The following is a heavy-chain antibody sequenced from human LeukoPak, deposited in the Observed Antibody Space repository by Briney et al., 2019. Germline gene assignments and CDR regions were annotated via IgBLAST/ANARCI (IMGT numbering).Heavy chain of an antibody. CDR3: ARELEDYGDYYFDY. CDR1: GFTFSSFA. V-gene: IGHV3-23*01. J-gene: IGHJ4*02. D-gene: IGHD4-17*01. Sequence: GGSLRLSCAASGFTFSSFAMSWVRRAPGKGLEWVSAINDGGDSTYYADSVKGRFTISRDNSKNTLYLQMNSLRAEDTAVYYCARELEDYGDYYFDYWGQGTLVTVSS. CDR2: INDGGDST.